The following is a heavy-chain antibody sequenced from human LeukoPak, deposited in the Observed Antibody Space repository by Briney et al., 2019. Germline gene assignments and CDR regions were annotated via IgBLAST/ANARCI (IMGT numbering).Heavy chain of an antibody. J-gene: IGHJ4*02. D-gene: IGHD5-12*01. CDR1: GFTFSSYA. CDR3: AKHPDIVATISPYFDY. V-gene: IGHV3-23*01. Sequence: PGGSLRLSCAASGFTFSSYAMSWVRQAPGKGLEWVSAISGSGGSTYYADSVKGRFTISRDNSKNTLYLQMNSLRAEDTAVYYCAKHPDIVATISPYFDYWGQGTLVTVSS. CDR2: ISGSGGST.